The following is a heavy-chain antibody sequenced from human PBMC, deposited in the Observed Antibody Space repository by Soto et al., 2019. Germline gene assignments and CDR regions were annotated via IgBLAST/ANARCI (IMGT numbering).Heavy chain of an antibody. D-gene: IGHD2-2*01. V-gene: IGHV1-3*01. CDR3: ARSLSGSTIRFYYYYMDV. CDR2: INAGNGNT. J-gene: IGHJ6*03. Sequence: ASVKVSCKASGYTFTSYAMHWVRQAPGQRLEWMGWINAGNGNTKYSQKFQGRVTITRDTSASTAYMELSSLRSEDTAVYYCARSLSGSTIRFYYYYMDVWGKGTTVTVSS. CDR1: GYTFTSYA.